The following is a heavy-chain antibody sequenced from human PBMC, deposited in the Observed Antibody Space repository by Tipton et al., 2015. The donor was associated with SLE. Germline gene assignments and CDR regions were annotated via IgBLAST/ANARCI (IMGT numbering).Heavy chain of an antibody. Sequence: TLSLTCSVSGASISSGGHYWGWIRQPPGRGLEWIAFMYYSGDTYYNPSLKRRVTISMDTSKNHFSLKLNSVTAADTAVYYCARHILVITYDAFDIWGQGTQVTVSA. CDR3: ARHILVITYDAFDI. CDR1: GASISSGGHY. J-gene: IGHJ3*02. D-gene: IGHD3-22*01. V-gene: IGHV4-39*07. CDR2: MYYSGDT.